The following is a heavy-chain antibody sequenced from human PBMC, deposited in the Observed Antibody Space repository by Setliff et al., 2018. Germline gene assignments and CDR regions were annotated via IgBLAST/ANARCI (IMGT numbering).Heavy chain of an antibody. Sequence: GGSLRLSCAASGFTFSSYAMYWVRQAPGKGLEWVAVISYDGSNKYYADSVKGRFTISRDNSKNTLYLQMNSLRAEDTAVYYCARDWWGPPESFDVWGQGTVVTVSS. V-gene: IGHV3-30*04. CDR2: ISYDGSNK. D-gene: IGHD2-15*01. J-gene: IGHJ3*01. CDR3: ARDWWGPPESFDV. CDR1: GFTFSSYA.